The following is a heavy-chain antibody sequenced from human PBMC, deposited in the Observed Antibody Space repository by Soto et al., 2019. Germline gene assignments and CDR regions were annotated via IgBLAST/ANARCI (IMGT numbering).Heavy chain of an antibody. CDR1: GYTFTSYD. Sequence: ASVKVSCKASGYTFTSYDINWVRQATGQGLEWMGWMNPNSGNTGYAQKFQGRVTMTRNTSISTAYMELSSLRSEDTAVYYCASGSIALGAFDIWGQGTMVTVSS. V-gene: IGHV1-8*01. CDR2: MNPNSGNT. D-gene: IGHD6-6*01. CDR3: ASGSIALGAFDI. J-gene: IGHJ3*02.